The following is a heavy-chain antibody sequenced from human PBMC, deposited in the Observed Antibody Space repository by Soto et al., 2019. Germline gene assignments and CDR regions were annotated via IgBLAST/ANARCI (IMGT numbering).Heavy chain of an antibody. D-gene: IGHD2-15*01. Sequence: SVKVSCKASGFTFTNSAVQWVRQARGQRLEWIGWIVVGSGNTNYAQKFQERVTITRDMSTSTAYMELSSLRSEDTAVYYCARALIGAKPYCSGGSCYSWSSTDFYGLDVWG. CDR1: GFTFTNSA. CDR3: ARALIGAKPYCSGGSCYSWSSTDFYGLDV. J-gene: IGHJ6*02. V-gene: IGHV1-58*01. CDR2: IVVGSGNT.